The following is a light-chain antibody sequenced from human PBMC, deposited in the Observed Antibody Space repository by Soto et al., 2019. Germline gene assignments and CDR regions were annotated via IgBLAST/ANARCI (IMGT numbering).Light chain of an antibody. CDR3: CSYAGTFTFV. V-gene: IGLV2-11*01. J-gene: IGLJ1*01. CDR1: SXDVGGYNY. CDR2: DVT. Sequence: QSVLTQSRSVSGSPGQSVTIFCTGTSXDVGGYNYVSWYQQLPGKAPKLMIYDVTKRPSGVPDRFSGSKSGNTASLTISGLQTEDEADYYCCSYAGTFTFVFGPGTKVT.